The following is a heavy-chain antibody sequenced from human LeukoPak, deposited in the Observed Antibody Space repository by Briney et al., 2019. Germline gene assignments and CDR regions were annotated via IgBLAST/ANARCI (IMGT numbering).Heavy chain of an antibody. CDR1: GFSFSNAW. D-gene: IGHD3-10*01. CDR2: IKSKTDGGTT. J-gene: IGHJ4*02. CDR3: ATDWAPTRTSGRPFDY. Sequence: GGSLRLSCAASGFSFSNAWMSWVRQAPGKGLEGVGRIKSKTDGGTTDYAAPVKGRFTISRDDSKNTLYLQMNSLKTEDTAVYYCATDWAPTRTSGRPFDYWGQGTLVTVSS. V-gene: IGHV3-15*01.